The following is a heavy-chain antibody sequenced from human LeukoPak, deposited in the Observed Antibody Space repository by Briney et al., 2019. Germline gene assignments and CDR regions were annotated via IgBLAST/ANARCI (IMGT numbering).Heavy chain of an antibody. CDR1: GGTFSSYT. J-gene: IGHJ4*02. D-gene: IGHD2-15*01. V-gene: IGHV1-69*02. CDR3: ARAYCSGGSCYFDY. CDR2: IIPILGIA. Sequence: PMASVKVSCKAPGGTFSSYTISWVRQAPGQGLEWMGRIIPILGIANYAQKFQGRVTITADKSTSTAYMELSSLRSEDTAVYYCARAYCSGGSCYFDYWGQGTLVTVSS.